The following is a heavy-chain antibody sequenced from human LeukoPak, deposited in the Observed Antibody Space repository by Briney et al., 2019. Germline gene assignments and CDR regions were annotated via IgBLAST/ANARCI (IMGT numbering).Heavy chain of an antibody. CDR2: ISGSGGST. D-gene: IGHD4-23*01. Sequence: GGSLRLSCAASGFTFSSYAMSWVRQAPGKGLEWVSAISGSGGSTYYADSVKGRLTISRDNSKNTLYLQMNSLRAEDTAVYYCAKPRSYYGGNFDYWGQGTLVTVSS. J-gene: IGHJ4*02. CDR3: AKPRSYYGGNFDY. V-gene: IGHV3-23*01. CDR1: GFTFSSYA.